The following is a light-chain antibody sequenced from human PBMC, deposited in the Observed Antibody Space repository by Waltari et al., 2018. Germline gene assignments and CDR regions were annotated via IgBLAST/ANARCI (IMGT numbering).Light chain of an antibody. V-gene: IGLV2-14*01. CDR3: DSYTSTSSLPYV. J-gene: IGLJ1*01. Sequence: QSALTQPASVSGSPGQSITISCIGTSSDVGGYKYVSWYQQYPGKAPKPIIYGVNIRPSGFSYRFAGSKAGNTASLTISGLQPEDEAAYFCDSYTSTSSLPYVFGTGTKVTVL. CDR1: SSDVGGYKY. CDR2: GVN.